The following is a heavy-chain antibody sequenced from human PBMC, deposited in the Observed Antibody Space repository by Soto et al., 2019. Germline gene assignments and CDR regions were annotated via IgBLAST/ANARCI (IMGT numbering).Heavy chain of an antibody. CDR3: ARALYHFDFWSDSYKANWFDP. CDR2: MNPNSGSS. CDR1: GYTFTNYD. Sequence: ASVKVSCKASGYTFTNYDINWVRQAPGQGLEWMGWMNPNSGSSGYAQKFQGRVSMTRNSSISTAYMELSSLRSEDTAVYYCARALYHFDFWSDSYKANWFDPWGQGTPVTVPQ. D-gene: IGHD3-3*01. J-gene: IGHJ5*02. V-gene: IGHV1-8*01.